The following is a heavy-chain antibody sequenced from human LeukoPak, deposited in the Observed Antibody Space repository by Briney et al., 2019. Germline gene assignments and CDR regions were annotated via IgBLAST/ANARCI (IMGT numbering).Heavy chain of an antibody. V-gene: IGHV3-74*01. CDR1: GFTFSKYW. J-gene: IGHJ4*02. D-gene: IGHD6-19*01. CDR2: INTDGSVT. Sequence: GGSLRLSCAASGFTFSKYWMLWVRQAPGKGLESVSRINTDGSVTTYADSVKGRFTVSRDNAENTMFLQMNSVRDEDTAVYYWATKQWLAPPPDSWGQGTPVTVSS. CDR3: ATKQWLAPPPDS.